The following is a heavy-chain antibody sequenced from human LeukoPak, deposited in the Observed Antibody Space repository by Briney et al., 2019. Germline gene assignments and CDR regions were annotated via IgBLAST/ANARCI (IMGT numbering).Heavy chain of an antibody. V-gene: IGHV3-23*01. CDR3: AKDPHIVVVTYFDY. CDR2: ISGSGGST. Sequence: PGGSLRLSCAASGFTFSSYAMSWVRQAPGKGLEWVSAISGSGGSTYYADSVKGRFTISRDNSKNTLYLQMSSLRAEDTAVYYCAKDPHIVVVTYFDYGGTGTRVTVSS. CDR1: GFTFSSYA. D-gene: IGHD2-21*02. J-gene: IGHJ4*02.